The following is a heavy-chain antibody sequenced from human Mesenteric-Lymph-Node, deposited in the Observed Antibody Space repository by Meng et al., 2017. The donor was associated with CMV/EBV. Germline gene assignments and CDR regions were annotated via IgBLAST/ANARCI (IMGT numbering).Heavy chain of an antibody. CDR1: GFTFNEFA. D-gene: IGHD5-18*01. CDR2: ISGSGDST. V-gene: IGHV3-23*01. J-gene: IGHJ4*02. CDR3: AKDGYSYGYYFDS. Sequence: GESLKISCAASGFTFNEFAMNWVRQAPGKGLEWVSVISGSGDSTHYADSVKGRLTISRDNSKNILYLQMNSLTAEDTAIYYCAKDGYSYGYYFDSWSQGTLVTVSS.